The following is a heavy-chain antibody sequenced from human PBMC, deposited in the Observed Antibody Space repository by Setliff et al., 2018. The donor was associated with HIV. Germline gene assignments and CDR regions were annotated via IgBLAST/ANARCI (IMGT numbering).Heavy chain of an antibody. CDR3: ARDQSDWFY. V-gene: IGHV4-59*01. J-gene: IGHJ4*02. Sequence: SETLSLTCNVSGGSINSYWWTWMRQPPGKEPQYIGSIHHSGSTNYNPFLKSRVTISVDTSRNQFSLRLSSVTAADTAVYYCARDQSDWFYWGQGTLVTVTS. CDR2: IHHSGST. D-gene: IGHD3-3*01. CDR1: GGSINSYW.